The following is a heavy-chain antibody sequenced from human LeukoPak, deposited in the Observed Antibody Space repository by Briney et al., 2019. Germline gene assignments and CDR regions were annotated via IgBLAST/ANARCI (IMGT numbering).Heavy chain of an antibody. V-gene: IGHV3-30-3*01. CDR2: ISYDGSNR. CDR1: GFTFSSYA. Sequence: GGSLRLSCAASGFTFSSYAMHWVRQAPGKGLEWVAVISYDGSNRYYADSVKGRFTISRDNSKNTLYLQMNSLRAEDTAVYYCARDLSQRGFDPWGQGTLVTVSS. CDR3: ARDLSQRGFDP. J-gene: IGHJ5*02.